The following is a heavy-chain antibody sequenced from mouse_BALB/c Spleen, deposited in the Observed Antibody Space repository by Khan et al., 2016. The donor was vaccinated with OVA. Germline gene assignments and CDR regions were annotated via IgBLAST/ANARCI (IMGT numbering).Heavy chain of an antibody. CDR1: GYTFSDYN. V-gene: IGHV1S29*02. CDR2: IHPNNGVT. Sequence: EVQLQESGPELVKPGASVKISCKASGYTFSDYNMDWVKQGHGKSLEWIGYIHPNNGVTGYNQKFKNKATLTVDTSSSTAYMVLRSLTSEDSAVYYCARSGYGSFAFWGQGTLVTVSA. J-gene: IGHJ3*01. CDR3: ARSGYGSFAF. D-gene: IGHD1-2*01.